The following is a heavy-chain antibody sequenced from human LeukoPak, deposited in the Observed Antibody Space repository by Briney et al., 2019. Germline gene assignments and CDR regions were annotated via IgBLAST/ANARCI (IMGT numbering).Heavy chain of an antibody. D-gene: IGHD5-24*01. J-gene: IGHJ4*02. V-gene: IGHV1-46*01. CDR2: INPSGGST. Sequence: ASVKVSCKASGYTFTSYYMHWVRQAPGQGLEWMGIINPSGGSTSYAQKFQGRVTMTTDTSTSTAYMELRSLRSDDTAVYYCATFPPLQEMATMHWGQGTLVTVSS. CDR3: ATFPPLQEMATMH. CDR1: GYTFTSYY.